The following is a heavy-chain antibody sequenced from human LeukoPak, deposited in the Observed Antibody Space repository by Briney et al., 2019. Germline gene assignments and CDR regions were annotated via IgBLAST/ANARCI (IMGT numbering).Heavy chain of an antibody. CDR3: ARETYYYDSSGYYPFDP. CDR2: IYTSGGT. CDR1: GSSISSYY. D-gene: IGHD3-22*01. Sequence: SETLSLTCTVSGSSISSYYWSWIRQPAGKGLEWIGRIYTSGGTNYNPSLKSRVTMSVDTSKNQFSLKLSSVTAADTAVYYCARETYYYDSSGYYPFDPWGQGTLVTVSS. V-gene: IGHV4-4*07. J-gene: IGHJ5*02.